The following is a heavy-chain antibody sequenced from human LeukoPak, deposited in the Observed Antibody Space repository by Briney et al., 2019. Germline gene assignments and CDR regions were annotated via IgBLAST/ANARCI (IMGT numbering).Heavy chain of an antibody. CDR2: ISTSGTTI. D-gene: IGHD2-2*01. V-gene: IGHV3-48*03. J-gene: IGHJ6*03. CDR1: GFTFSSYE. CDR3: ARPSSRGYYYMDV. Sequence: GGSLRLSCAASGFTFSSYEMNWVRQAPGKGLEWVSYISTSGTTIYYADSVRGRFTIFRDNAKNSLYLQMNSLRAEDTAVYYCARPSSRGYYYMDVWGKGTTVTISS.